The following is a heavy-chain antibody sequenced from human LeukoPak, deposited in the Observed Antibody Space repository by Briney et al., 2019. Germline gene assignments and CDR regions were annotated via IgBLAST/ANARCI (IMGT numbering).Heavy chain of an antibody. V-gene: IGHV1-2*02. CDR2: INPNSGGT. D-gene: IGHD3-9*01. Sequence: ASVKVSCKASGYTFTGYYMHWVRQAPGQGLEWMGWINPNSGGTNYAQKFQGRVTMTRDTSISTAYMELSRLRSDDTAMYYCARDYDILTGYYNYWGQGTLVTVSS. J-gene: IGHJ4*02. CDR1: GYTFTGYY. CDR3: ARDYDILTGYYNY.